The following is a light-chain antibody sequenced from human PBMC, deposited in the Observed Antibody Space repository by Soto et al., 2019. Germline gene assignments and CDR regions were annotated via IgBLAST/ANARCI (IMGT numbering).Light chain of an antibody. CDR1: QSVLYSSNNKNY. CDR3: QQYNKWPLIT. Sequence: DIVMTQSPDSLAVSLGERATINCKSSQSVLYSSNNKNYLAWYQQKPGQAPRLLIFDASTRATGIPARFSGSGSGTEFTLTISGLQSEDFAIYYCQQYNKWPLITFGQGTRLEIK. CDR2: DAS. V-gene: IGKV4-1*01. J-gene: IGKJ5*01.